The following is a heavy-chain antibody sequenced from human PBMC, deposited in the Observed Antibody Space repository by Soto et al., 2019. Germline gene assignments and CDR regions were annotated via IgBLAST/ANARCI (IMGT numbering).Heavy chain of an antibody. Sequence: GSLRLSCAASGFTFSSYWMHWVRQAPGKGLVWVSRISSDGSSTNYADSVKGRFTTSRDNAKNTLYLQMNSLRAEDTSLYYCTRESSSLNRSLDYWGQGA. V-gene: IGHV3-74*01. CDR1: GFTFSSYW. CDR2: ISSDGSST. D-gene: IGHD6-6*01. CDR3: TRESSSLNRSLDY. J-gene: IGHJ4*02.